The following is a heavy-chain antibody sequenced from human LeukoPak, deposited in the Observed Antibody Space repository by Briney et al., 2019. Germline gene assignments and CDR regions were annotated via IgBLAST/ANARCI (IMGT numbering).Heavy chain of an antibody. Sequence: ASVKVSCKASGYTFTGYYMHWVRQAPGQGLEWMGWINPNSGGTNYAQKFQGRVTMTRDTSISTAYMELSRLRSDDTAVYYCARHRGGSSWPGEGFDPWGQGTLVTVSS. CDR3: ARHRGGSSWPGEGFDP. J-gene: IGHJ5*02. CDR2: INPNSGGT. CDR1: GYTFTGYY. D-gene: IGHD6-13*01. V-gene: IGHV1-2*02.